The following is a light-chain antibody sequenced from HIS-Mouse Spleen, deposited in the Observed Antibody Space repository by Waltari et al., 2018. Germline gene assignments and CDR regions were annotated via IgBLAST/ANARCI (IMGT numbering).Light chain of an antibody. CDR1: SRAVVFYNY. Sequence: QSALTPPRPVSGSPGESVHISCPGTSRAVVFYNYVSWYQQQPGKAPKLMIYDVSTRPSGAPDRFSGSKSGNTASLTISGLQAEDEADYYCCSYAGSYTYVVFGGGTKLTVL. CDR2: DVS. CDR3: CSYAGSYTYVV. V-gene: IGLV2-11*01. J-gene: IGLJ2*01.